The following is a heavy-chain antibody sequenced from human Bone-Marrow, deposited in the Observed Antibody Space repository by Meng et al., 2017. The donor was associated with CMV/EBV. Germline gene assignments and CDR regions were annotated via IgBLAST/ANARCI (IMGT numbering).Heavy chain of an antibody. J-gene: IGHJ4*02. CDR3: ARGVYYYDSSGYYYEAPLAY. CDR1: GFTFSSYS. D-gene: IGHD3-22*01. Sequence: GESLKISCAASGFTFSSYSMNWVRQAPGKGLEWVSSISSSSSYIYYADSVKGRFTISRDNAKNSLYLQMNSLRAEDTAVYYCARGVYYYDSSGYYYEAPLAYWGQGPLVTVDS. V-gene: IGHV3-21*01. CDR2: ISSSSSYI.